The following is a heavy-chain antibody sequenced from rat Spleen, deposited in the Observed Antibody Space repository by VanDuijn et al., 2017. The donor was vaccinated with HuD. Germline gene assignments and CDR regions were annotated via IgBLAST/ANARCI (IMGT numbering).Heavy chain of an antibody. J-gene: IGHJ2*01. D-gene: IGHD1-4*01. V-gene: IGHV2-43*01. Sequence: QVQLKESGPGLVQPSQTLSLACTVSGFSLTSYHVHWVRQPSGKGLEWMGVIWTGGNTESNSTRKSRLSISRDTSKSQVFLKMNSLQTEDTATYYCARELPGYNPFDYWGQGVMVTVSS. CDR2: IWTGGNT. CDR3: ARELPGYNPFDY. CDR1: GFSLTSYH.